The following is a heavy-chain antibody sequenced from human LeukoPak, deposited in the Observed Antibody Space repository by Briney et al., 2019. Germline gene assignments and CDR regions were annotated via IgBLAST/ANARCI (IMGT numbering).Heavy chain of an antibody. CDR3: ARGSCSSTSCFMDV. J-gene: IGHJ6*02. Sequence: GASVKVSCKASEYTFSSYSIHWVRQAPGQRLEWVGWINAGKGNTKYSQKLQGRVTITGDTSASTAYMELSSLRSEDTAVYYCARGSCSSTSCFMDVWGQGTTVTVSS. D-gene: IGHD2-2*01. V-gene: IGHV1-3*01. CDR1: EYTFSSYS. CDR2: INAGKGNT.